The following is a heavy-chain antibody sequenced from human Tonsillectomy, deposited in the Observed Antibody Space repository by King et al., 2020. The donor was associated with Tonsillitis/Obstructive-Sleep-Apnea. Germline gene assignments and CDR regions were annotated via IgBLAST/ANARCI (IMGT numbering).Heavy chain of an antibody. CDR1: GFTFSSYA. Sequence: VQLVESGGGLVQPGGSLRLSCAASGFTFSSYAMSWVHQAPGKGLEWVSAMSGSGGSTYYADSVKGQFTISRDNSKNTLYLQMNSLRAEDTAVYYCAKGYCSSTSCYREGFDYWGQGTLVTVSS. J-gene: IGHJ4*02. V-gene: IGHV3-23*04. CDR3: AKGYCSSTSCYREGFDY. D-gene: IGHD2-2*01. CDR2: MSGSGGST.